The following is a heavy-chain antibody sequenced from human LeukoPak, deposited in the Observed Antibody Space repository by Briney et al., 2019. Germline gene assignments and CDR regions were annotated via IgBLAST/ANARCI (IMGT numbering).Heavy chain of an antibody. CDR3: ASVGPSSWAGIYAFDI. V-gene: IGHV3-11*01. CDR2: ISSSGSTI. Sequence: GGSLRLSCAASGFTFSDYYMSWIRRAPGKGLEWVSYISSSGSTIYYADSVKGRFTISRDNAKNSLYLQMNSLRAEDTAVYYCASVGPSSWAGIYAFDIWGQGTMVTVSS. J-gene: IGHJ3*02. D-gene: IGHD6-13*01. CDR1: GFTFSDYY.